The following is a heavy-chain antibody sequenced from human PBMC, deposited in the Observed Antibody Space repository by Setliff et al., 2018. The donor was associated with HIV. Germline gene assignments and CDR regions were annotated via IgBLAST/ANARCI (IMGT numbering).Heavy chain of an antibody. CDR2: ISVSGGRT. CDR3: ARADYGDFVEY. D-gene: IGHD4-17*01. J-gene: IGHJ4*02. CDR1: GFTFSTYA. V-gene: IGHV3-23*01. Sequence: PAGSLSLSCAASGFTFSTYAMSWFRQAPGKGLEWASSISVSGGRTNHADSVQGRFTISRDNSKNTLYVQMNSLRDEDTAVYYCARADYGDFVEYWGRGTLVTVSS.